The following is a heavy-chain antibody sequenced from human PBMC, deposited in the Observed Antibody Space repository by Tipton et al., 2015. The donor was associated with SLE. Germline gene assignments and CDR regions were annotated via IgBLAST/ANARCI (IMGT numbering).Heavy chain of an antibody. J-gene: IGHJ4*02. CDR2: IKEDGSEK. CDR3: AKDYDFWEGFDY. D-gene: IGHD3-3*01. CDR1: GFTFSSYW. Sequence: GSLRLSCAASGFTFSSYWMSWARQAPEKGLEWVANIKEDGSEKYYVDSVRGRFTISRDNAKNSLYLQMNSLRAEDTAVYYCAKDYDFWEGFDYWGQGTVVTVSS. V-gene: IGHV3-7*01.